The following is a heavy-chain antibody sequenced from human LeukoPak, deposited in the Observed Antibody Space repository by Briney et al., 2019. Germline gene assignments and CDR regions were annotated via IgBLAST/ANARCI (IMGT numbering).Heavy chain of an antibody. CDR2: IYYSGST. Sequence: SETLSLTCTVSGGSVSSGDYYWSWIRQPPGKGLEWIGYIYYSGSTYYNPSLKSRVTISVDTSKNQFSLKLSSVTAADTAVYYCARGWEYQLLSFDYWGQGTLVTVSS. V-gene: IGHV4-30-4*08. J-gene: IGHJ4*02. CDR1: GGSVSSGDYY. CDR3: ARGWEYQLLSFDY. D-gene: IGHD2-2*01.